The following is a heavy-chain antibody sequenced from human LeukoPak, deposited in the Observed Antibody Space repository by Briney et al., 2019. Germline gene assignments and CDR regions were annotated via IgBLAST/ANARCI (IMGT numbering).Heavy chain of an antibody. CDR3: ARDRPEYVDTAMGWGYYYYYYMDV. CDR1: GYTFTSYG. J-gene: IGHJ6*03. Sequence: ASVQVSCKASGYTFTSYGISWVRQAPGQGVEGMGWISAYNGNTNYAQKLQGRVTMTTDTSTSTADMELRSLRSDDTAVYYCARDRPEYVDTAMGWGYYYYYYMDVWGKGTTVTISS. CDR2: ISAYNGNT. D-gene: IGHD5-18*01. V-gene: IGHV1-18*01.